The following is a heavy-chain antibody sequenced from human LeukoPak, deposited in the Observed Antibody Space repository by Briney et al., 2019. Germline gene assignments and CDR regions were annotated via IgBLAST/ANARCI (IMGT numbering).Heavy chain of an antibody. V-gene: IGHV3-23*01. J-gene: IGHJ4*02. CDR2: ISGSGGTT. D-gene: IGHD6-13*01. Sequence: PGGSLRLSCAASGFTFSSYAMSWVRQAPGKGLEWVSAISGSGGTTYYADSVKGRFTIPRDNSKNTLYLQMNSLRPEDTAVYYCAKDSGSSSSRVRFDFWGQGTLVTVSS. CDR1: GFTFSSYA. CDR3: AKDSGSSSSRVRFDF.